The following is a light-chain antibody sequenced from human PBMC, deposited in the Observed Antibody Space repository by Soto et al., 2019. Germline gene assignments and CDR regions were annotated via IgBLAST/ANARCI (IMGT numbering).Light chain of an antibody. CDR3: QHYKT. J-gene: IGKJ1*01. CDR2: GVS. Sequence: EVVLTQSPGTLSFSPGERATLSCRASQSVSGSDLAWYQQKPGQAPRLLISGVSNRATGTPDRFSGSGSGTDFTLTISSLEPEDFAVYYCQHYKTFGQGTKVDIK. V-gene: IGKV3-20*01. CDR1: QSVSGSD.